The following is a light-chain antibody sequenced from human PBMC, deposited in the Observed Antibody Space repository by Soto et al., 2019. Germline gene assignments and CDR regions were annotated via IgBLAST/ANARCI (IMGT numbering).Light chain of an antibody. V-gene: IGLV1-44*01. CDR1: TSNIGNNP. CDR2: DND. CDR3: ATWDDTVSGYV. Sequence: QSVLTQSPSVSGTPGQRVTMSCSGSTSNIGNNPVNWYQQSPGTAPKLLMYDNDQRPSGVADRFYGSKSGTSASLAISGLQSEDETEYYCATWDDTVSGYVFGTGTKLTVL. J-gene: IGLJ1*01.